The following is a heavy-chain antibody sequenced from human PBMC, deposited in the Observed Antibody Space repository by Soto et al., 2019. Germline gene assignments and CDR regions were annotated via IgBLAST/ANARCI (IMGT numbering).Heavy chain of an antibody. CDR1: GYSFTSYW. J-gene: IGHJ6*02. CDR2: IDPSDSYT. CDR3: AREVPLYCSSTSCYYIYYYGMDV. V-gene: IGHV5-10-1*01. D-gene: IGHD2-2*01. Sequence: GESLKISCKGSGYSFTSYWISWVRQMPVKGLEWMGRIDPSDSYTNYSPSFQGHVTISADKSISTAYLQWSSLKASDTAMYYCAREVPLYCSSTSCYYIYYYGMDVWGQGTTVTVSS.